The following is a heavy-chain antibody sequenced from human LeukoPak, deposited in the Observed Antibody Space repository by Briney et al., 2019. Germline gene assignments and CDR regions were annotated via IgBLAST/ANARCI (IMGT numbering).Heavy chain of an antibody. J-gene: IGHJ5*02. CDR1: GGSISSYY. Sequence: SETLSLTCTVSGGSISSYYWSWIRQPPGKGLEWIGYIYYSGSTNYNPSLKSRVTISVDTSKNQFSLKLSSVTAADTAVYYCARSTYYDILTGYYPGAWGQGTLVTVSS. V-gene: IGHV4-59*01. D-gene: IGHD3-9*01. CDR3: ARSTYYDILTGYYPGA. CDR2: IYYSGST.